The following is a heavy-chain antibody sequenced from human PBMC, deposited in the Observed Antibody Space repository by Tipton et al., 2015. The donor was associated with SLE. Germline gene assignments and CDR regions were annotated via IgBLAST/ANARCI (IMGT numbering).Heavy chain of an antibody. CDR3: ARDLPWGSGWFDP. V-gene: IGHV3-21*04. CDR2: ISSSSSYI. Sequence: SLRLSCAASGFTFSSYSMNWVRQAPGKGLEWVSSISSSSSYIYYADSVKGRFTISRDNAKSSLYLQMNSLRAEDTAVYYCARDLPWGSGWFDPWGQGTLVTVSS. D-gene: IGHD7-27*01. CDR1: GFTFSSYS. J-gene: IGHJ5*02.